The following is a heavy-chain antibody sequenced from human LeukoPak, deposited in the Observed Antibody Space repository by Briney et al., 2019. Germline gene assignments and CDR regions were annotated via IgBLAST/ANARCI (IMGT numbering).Heavy chain of an antibody. Sequence: ASVKVSCKVSGYTLTELSMHWVRQAPGKGLEWMGGFDPEDGETIYAQKFQGRVTMTRDTSISTAYMELSRLRSDDTAVYYCARTESDFWSGYYLWGQGTLVTVSS. CDR1: GYTLTELS. V-gene: IGHV1-24*01. J-gene: IGHJ4*02. CDR3: ARTESDFWSGYYL. CDR2: FDPEDGET. D-gene: IGHD3-3*01.